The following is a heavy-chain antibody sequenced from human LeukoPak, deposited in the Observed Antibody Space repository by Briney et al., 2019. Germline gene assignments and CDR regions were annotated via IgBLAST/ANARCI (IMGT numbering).Heavy chain of an antibody. CDR3: ARTGQHYDY. Sequence: PGRSLRLSCAASGFTVSSSYITWVRQAPGKGLEWVSVIYSGGNSYYADSVKGRFTISRHDSKNTVYLQMNSLTFEDTAVYYCARTGQHYDYWGQGTLVTVSS. D-gene: IGHD3-10*01. V-gene: IGHV3-53*04. CDR1: GFTVSSSY. CDR2: IYSGGNS. J-gene: IGHJ4*02.